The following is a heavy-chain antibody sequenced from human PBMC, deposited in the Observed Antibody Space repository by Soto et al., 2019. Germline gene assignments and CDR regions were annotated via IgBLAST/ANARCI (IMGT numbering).Heavy chain of an antibody. CDR1: GGSITSSGYY. CDR2: TSNSGST. D-gene: IGHD2-2*01. V-gene: IGHV4-31*03. Sequence: QVQLQESGPGLVKPSQTLSLTCTVSGGSITSSGYYWSWIRQHPGEGLEWIGFTSNSGSTSYNPSLKSRVTLSVDTSSNQFSLNLKSVTAVDTPVYYCARGGGSTKVDYWGQGTLVTVSP. J-gene: IGHJ4*02. CDR3: ARGGGSTKVDY.